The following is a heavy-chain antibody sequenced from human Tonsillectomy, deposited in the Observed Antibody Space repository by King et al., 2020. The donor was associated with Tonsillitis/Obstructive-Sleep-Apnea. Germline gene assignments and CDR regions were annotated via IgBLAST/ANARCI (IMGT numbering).Heavy chain of an antibody. CDR3: AREGQYYDFWSGYYNNWYFDL. J-gene: IGHJ2*01. CDR2: SITIFGIA. D-gene: IGHD3-3*01. Sequence: QLVQSGAEGKKPGSSVKVSCKASGGTFSSYAISWWRQAPGQGRECMGGSITIFGIANYAQQLQGRVTFTADESTSTAYMELSSLRSEDTAVYYCAREGQYYDFWSGYYNNWYFDLWGRGTLVTVSS. CDR1: GGTFSSYA. V-gene: IGHV1-69*12.